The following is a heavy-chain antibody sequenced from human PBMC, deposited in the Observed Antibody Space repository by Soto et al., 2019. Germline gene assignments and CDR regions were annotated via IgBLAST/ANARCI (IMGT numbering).Heavy chain of an antibody. Sequence: GGSLRLSCAASGFTFSSYWMSWVRQAPGKGLEWVANIKQDGSEKYYVDSVKGRFTISRDNSKNSLYLQMNSLRAEDTAVYYCARPLWFGELPYLPYYYYYGLDVWGQGTTVTVSS. D-gene: IGHD3-10*01. J-gene: IGHJ6*02. CDR1: GFTFSSYW. CDR2: IKQDGSEK. V-gene: IGHV3-7*01. CDR3: ARPLWFGELPYLPYYYYYGLDV.